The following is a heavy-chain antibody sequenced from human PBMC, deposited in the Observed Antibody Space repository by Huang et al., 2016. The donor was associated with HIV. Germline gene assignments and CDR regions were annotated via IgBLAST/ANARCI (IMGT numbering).Heavy chain of an antibody. J-gene: IGHJ6*02. V-gene: IGHV1-2*02. CDR2: NNPHSGGT. Sequence: QVQLVQSGAEVKKPGASVKVSCKASGYTFTGYYMNWVRQAPGQGLEWMGGNNPHSGGTNYAQRFQGRVTMTRDTSIRTAYMELSRLRSDDTAVYYCAREHSRSHLGYYYYYGMDVWGQGTTVTVSS. CDR1: GYTFTGYY. D-gene: IGHD6-6*01. CDR3: AREHSRSHLGYYYYYGMDV.